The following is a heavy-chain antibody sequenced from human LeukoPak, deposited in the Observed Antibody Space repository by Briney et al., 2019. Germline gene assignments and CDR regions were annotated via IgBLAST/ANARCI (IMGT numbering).Heavy chain of an antibody. Sequence: SETLSLTCTVSGGSISSSSYYWGWIRQPPGKGLEWIGSIYYSGSTYYNPSLKSRVTISVDTSKNQFSLKLSPVTAADTAVYYCARDQGYCSGGSCHYFDYWGQGTLVTVSS. J-gene: IGHJ4*02. CDR2: IYYSGST. V-gene: IGHV4-39*07. CDR1: GGSISSSSYY. CDR3: ARDQGYCSGGSCHYFDY. D-gene: IGHD2-15*01.